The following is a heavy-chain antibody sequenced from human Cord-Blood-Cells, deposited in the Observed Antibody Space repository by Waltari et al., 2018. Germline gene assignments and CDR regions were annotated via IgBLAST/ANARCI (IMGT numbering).Heavy chain of an antibody. D-gene: IGHD2-2*01. V-gene: IGHV7-4-1*02. CDR2: LNTNPGNP. Sequence: QVQLVQSGSELKKPGASVKVSCKASGYTFTSYAMNWVRQAPGQGLEWMGWLNTNPGNPTYAEGFTGRFVFSLDTSVSTAYLQISSLKAEDTAVYYCARDGDIVVVPAARKYGMDVWGQGTTVTVSS. J-gene: IGHJ6*02. CDR3: ARDGDIVVVPAARKYGMDV. CDR1: GYTFTSYA.